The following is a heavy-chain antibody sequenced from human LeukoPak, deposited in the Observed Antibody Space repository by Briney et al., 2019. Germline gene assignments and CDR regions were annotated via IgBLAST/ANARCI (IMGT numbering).Heavy chain of an antibody. CDR3: ARSDTATLAPYFDY. D-gene: IGHD5-18*01. CDR2: IIPILGIA. V-gene: IGHV1-69*04. CDR1: GGTFSSYA. J-gene: IGHJ4*02. Sequence: AASVKVSCKASGGTFSSYAISWVRQAPGQGPEWMGRIIPILGIANYAQKFQGRVTITADKSTSTAYMELSSLRSEDTAVYYCARSDTATLAPYFDYWGQGTLVTVSS.